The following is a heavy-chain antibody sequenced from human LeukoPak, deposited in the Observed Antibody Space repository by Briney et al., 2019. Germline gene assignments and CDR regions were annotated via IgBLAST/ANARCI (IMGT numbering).Heavy chain of an antibody. CDR1: GGSISGSNW. V-gene: IGHV4-4*02. J-gene: IGHJ4*01. Sequence: PSETLSLTCAVSGGSISGSNWWTWVRQPPGKGLEWIGEIYHSGTTNYNPSLKSRVTISLDKSKNEFSLKLSSVTAADTAVYYCARGPITLTVPFDHWGHGTLVTVSS. CDR2: IYHSGTT. D-gene: IGHD3-22*01. CDR3: ARGPITLTVPFDH.